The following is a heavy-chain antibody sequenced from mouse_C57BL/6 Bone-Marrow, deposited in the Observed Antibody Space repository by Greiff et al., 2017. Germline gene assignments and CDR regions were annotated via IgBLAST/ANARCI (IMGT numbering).Heavy chain of an antibody. CDR3: ARSTSLYSNLDY. CDR1: GYTFTSYW. D-gene: IGHD2-5*01. J-gene: IGHJ2*01. CDR2: IDPSDSYT. V-gene: IGHV1-69*01. Sequence: QVQLQQPGAELVMPGASVKLSCKASGYTFTSYWMHWVKQRPGQGLEWIGEIDPSDSYTNYNQKFKGKSTLTVDKSSSTAYMQLSSLTSEDSAVYYCARSTSLYSNLDYWGQGTTHTVSS.